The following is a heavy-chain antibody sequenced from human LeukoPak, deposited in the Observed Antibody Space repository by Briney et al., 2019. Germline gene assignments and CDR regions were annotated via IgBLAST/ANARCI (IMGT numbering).Heavy chain of an antibody. J-gene: IGHJ4*01. Sequence: GGSLRLSCAASGYTFSKYAMRWVPQAPGKGLEWVSGLIVSGDSTYSAHSVKGRISISRDNAKSSLYLQINSLRDEDTGVYYCAGEFSSLGVYWGHGTLVTVSS. D-gene: IGHD6-13*01. V-gene: IGHV3-23*01. CDR2: LIVSGDST. CDR3: AGEFSSLGVY. CDR1: GYTFSKYA.